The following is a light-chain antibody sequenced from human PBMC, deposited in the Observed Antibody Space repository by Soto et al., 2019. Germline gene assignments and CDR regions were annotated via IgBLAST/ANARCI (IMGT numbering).Light chain of an antibody. CDR3: QLYDSSSWT. V-gene: IGKV3-20*01. CDR1: QSVSNTY. CDR2: GAS. Sequence: EIVLTQSPGTLSFSPGERATLSCRASQSVSNTYLAWYQQKPGQAPRLLIYGASSRATGFPDRFSGSGSGTDFTLTISRLEPEDFAVYYCQLYDSSSWTFGQGTKVDI. J-gene: IGKJ1*01.